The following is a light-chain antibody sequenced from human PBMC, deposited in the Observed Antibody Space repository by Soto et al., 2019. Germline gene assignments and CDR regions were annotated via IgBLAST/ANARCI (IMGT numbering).Light chain of an antibody. CDR1: SSDVGSYNL. CDR3: CSYAGTSTLV. CDR2: EVS. V-gene: IGLV2-23*02. J-gene: IGLJ2*01. Sequence: QSVLTQPASVSGSPGQSITISCTGTSSDVGSYNLVSWYQQHPGKAPKLMIYEVSKRPSGVSNRFSGSKSGNTASLTISGLHAEDEADYCCCSYAGTSTLVFGGGTKLTVL.